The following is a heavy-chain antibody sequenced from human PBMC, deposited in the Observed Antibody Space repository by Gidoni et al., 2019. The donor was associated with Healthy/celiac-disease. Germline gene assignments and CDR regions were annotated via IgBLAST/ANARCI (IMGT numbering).Heavy chain of an antibody. CDR2: ISYDGSNK. CDR3: ARDRSIAVAGIGDTLGY. V-gene: IGHV3-30-3*01. D-gene: IGHD6-19*01. CDR1: GFTFSSYA. J-gene: IGHJ4*02. Sequence: QVQLVESGGGVVQPGRSLRLSCAASGFTFSSYAMHWVRQAPGKGLEWVAVISYDGSNKYYADSVKGRFTISRDNSKNTLYLQMNSLRAEDTAVYYCARDRSIAVAGIGDTLGYWGQGTLVTVSS.